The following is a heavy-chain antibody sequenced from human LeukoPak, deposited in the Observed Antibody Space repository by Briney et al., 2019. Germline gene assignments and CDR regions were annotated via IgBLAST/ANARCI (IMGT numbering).Heavy chain of an antibody. V-gene: IGHV3-9*01. CDR2: ISWHSGSI. D-gene: IGHD6-13*01. CDR1: GFTFDDYA. CDR3: AKDKYSRAAAGTPDY. J-gene: IGHJ4*02. Sequence: QPGGSLRLSCAPSGFTFDDYAMHWVRPAPGKGLEWVSGISWHSGSIGYADSVKGRFTISRDNAKNPLYLQMNSLTAEDTALYYCAKDKYSRAAAGTPDYWGQGTLVTASS.